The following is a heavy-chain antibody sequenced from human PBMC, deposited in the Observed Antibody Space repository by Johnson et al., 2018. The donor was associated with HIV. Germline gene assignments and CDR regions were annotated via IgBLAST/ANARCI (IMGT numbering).Heavy chain of an antibody. CDR2: INQDGSDK. D-gene: IGHD2-8*02. J-gene: IGHJ3*02. V-gene: IGHV3-7*01. Sequence: VQLVESGGGLVQPGGSLRLSCAVSGFTFSNHHMTWVRQAPGKGLEWVANINQDGSDKYYVDSGKGRFTISRDNAQNSLYLQMNSLRAEDTAVYYCGRESTGAGTAFDIWGQGTMVTVSS. CDR3: GRESTGAGTAFDI. CDR1: GFTFSNHH.